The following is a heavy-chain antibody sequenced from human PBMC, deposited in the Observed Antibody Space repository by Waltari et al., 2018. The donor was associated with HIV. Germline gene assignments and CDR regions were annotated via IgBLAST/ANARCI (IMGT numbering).Heavy chain of an antibody. CDR3: GREGDYYDSSPFDY. V-gene: IGHV3-30-3*01. CDR2: ISWDGSNK. Sequence: QVQLVESGGGGVQPGRSLRLPCAASGFTFNPYAMPWVRQAPGKGLEWVAVISWDGSNKHYADSVKGRCPISRDNSRNSLYLQMSSLRAEDTAVYYCGREGDYYDSSPFDYWGQGTLVTVSS. D-gene: IGHD3-22*01. J-gene: IGHJ4*02. CDR1: GFTFNPYA.